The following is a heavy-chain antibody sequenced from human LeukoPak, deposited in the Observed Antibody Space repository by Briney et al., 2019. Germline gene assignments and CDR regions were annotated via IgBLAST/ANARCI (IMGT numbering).Heavy chain of an antibody. D-gene: IGHD1-1*01. CDR2: INSDGSST. CDR1: RFTFSSYG. Sequence: GGTLRLSCAASRFTFSSYGMSWVRPAPGKVLVWVSRINSDGSSTSYADSVKGRFTISRDNAKNTLYLQMNSLRAEDTAVYYCARERGSWTLDAFDIWGQGTMVTVSS. J-gene: IGHJ3*02. V-gene: IGHV3-74*01. CDR3: ARERGSWTLDAFDI.